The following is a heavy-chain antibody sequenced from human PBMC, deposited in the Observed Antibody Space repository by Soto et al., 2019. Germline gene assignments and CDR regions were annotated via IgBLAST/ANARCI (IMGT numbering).Heavy chain of an antibody. Sequence: EVQLVQSGGGSVQPGGSLRLSCAASGFTFTNYWMHWVRQVPGKGLVWVSRIDGVGTGTSYSDSVRGRFTISRDNAENTLYLQMNSLIAEDTAVYYCTTGFEYWGQGTLVNVSS. CDR1: GFTFTNYW. CDR3: TTGFEY. CDR2: IDGVGTGT. V-gene: IGHV3-74*01. J-gene: IGHJ4*02.